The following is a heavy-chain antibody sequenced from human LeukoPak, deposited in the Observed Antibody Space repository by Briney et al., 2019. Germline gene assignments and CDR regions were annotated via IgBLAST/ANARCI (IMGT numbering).Heavy chain of an antibody. V-gene: IGHV3-13*01. CDR1: GFTFSSYA. J-gene: IGHJ4*02. CDR3: ARASDCRTSWCLSRGDYYIDF. D-gene: IGHD1-26*01. Sequence: GGSLRLSCAASGFTFSSYAMHWVRQGTGEGLEWVSGIGVSGDTYYLDSVKGRFTVSRESARNSLYLQMNNLRAGDTAIYFCARASDCRTSWCLSRGDYYIDFWGQGTLVTVSS. CDR2: IGVSGDT.